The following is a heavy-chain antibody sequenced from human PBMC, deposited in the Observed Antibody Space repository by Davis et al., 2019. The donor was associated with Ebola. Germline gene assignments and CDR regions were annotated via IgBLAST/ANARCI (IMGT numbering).Heavy chain of an antibody. CDR2: ISSSSSTI. D-gene: IGHD3-10*01. CDR1: GFTFRDYS. CDR3: ASTGLWFGELLSYYFDY. V-gene: IGHV3-48*04. J-gene: IGHJ4*02. Sequence: GESLKISCSASGFTFRDYSMNWVRQAPGKGLEWVSYISSSSSTIYYADSVKGRFTISRDNAKNSLYLQMNSLRAEDTAVYYCASTGLWFGELLSYYFDYWGQGTLVTVSS.